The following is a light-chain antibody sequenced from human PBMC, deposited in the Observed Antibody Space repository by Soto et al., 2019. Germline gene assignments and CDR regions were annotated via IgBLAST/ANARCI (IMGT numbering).Light chain of an antibody. CDR2: KDS. V-gene: IGLV3-25*03. CDR3: QSADSSGTYVV. J-gene: IGLJ2*01. CDR1: ALPKQY. Sequence: SYELTQPPSVSVSPGQTARITCSGDALPKQYAYWYQQKLDQAPVLVIYKDSERPSGIPERFSGSSSGTTVTLTISGVQAEDEAEYYCQSADSSGTYVVFGGGTKLTVL.